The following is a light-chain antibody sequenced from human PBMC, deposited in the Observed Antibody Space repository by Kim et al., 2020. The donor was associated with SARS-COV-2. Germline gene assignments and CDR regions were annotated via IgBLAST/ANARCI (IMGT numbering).Light chain of an antibody. CDR1: NIGSKS. V-gene: IGLV3-21*04. J-gene: IGLJ3*02. CDR2: YDS. CDR3: QVWGSSSDHPV. Sequence: SYELTQPPSVSVAPGKTASITCGGNNIGSKSVHWYQQKPGQAPVLVIYYDSNRPSGIPERFSGSNSGNTATMTISRVEAGNEADYYCQVWGSSSDHPVFGGGTQLTVL.